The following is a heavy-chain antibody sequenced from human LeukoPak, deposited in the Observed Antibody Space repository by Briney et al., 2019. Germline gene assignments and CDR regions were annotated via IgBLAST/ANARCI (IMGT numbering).Heavy chain of an antibody. CDR1: GSTFSTYW. J-gene: IGHJ6*02. D-gene: IGHD2-2*01. Sequence: GGSLRLSCAASGSTFSTYWMTWVRQAPGKGLEWVSAISGSGGSTYYADSVKGRFTISRDNSKNTLYLQMNSLRAEDTAVYYCAKKGRYCSSTSCYLPIYYYCYGMDVWGQGTTVTVSS. V-gene: IGHV3-23*01. CDR3: AKKGRYCSSTSCYLPIYYYCYGMDV. CDR2: ISGSGGST.